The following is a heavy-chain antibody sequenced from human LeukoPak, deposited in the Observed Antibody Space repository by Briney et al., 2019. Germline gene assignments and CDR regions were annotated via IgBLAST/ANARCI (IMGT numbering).Heavy chain of an antibody. D-gene: IGHD6-13*01. J-gene: IGHJ4*02. CDR1: GGSIRGYF. CDR3: AMAYSSSWYYFDC. Sequence: SETLSLTCTVSGGSIRGYFWTWIRQPPGKGLEWIGYIYYSGSTNYNPSLKSRVTIAVDTSKNQFSLRLNSVTAADTAVYYCAMAYSSSWYYFDCWGQGTLVTVSS. V-gene: IGHV4-59*01. CDR2: IYYSGST.